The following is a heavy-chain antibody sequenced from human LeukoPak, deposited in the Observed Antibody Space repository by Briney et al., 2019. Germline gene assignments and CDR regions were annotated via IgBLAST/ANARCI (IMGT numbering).Heavy chain of an antibody. J-gene: IGHJ4*02. V-gene: IGHV3-48*04. D-gene: IGHD1-14*01. CDR2: ISSSSSTI. CDR3: ARGASNRFDY. Sequence: GGSLRLSCAASGFTFSTYSMNWVRQAPGKGLEWVSYISSSSSTIYYADSVKGRFTISRDNAKNTLFLQMNSLRAEDTAVYYCARGASNRFDYWGQGTLVTVSS. CDR1: GFTFSTYS.